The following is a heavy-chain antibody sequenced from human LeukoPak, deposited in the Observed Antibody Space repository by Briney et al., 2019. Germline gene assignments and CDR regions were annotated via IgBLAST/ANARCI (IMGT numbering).Heavy chain of an antibody. Sequence: PGGSLRLSCAASGFTFSTYWMSWVRQAPGKGLEWVAILNEDGSVKYYVDSVKGRFTISRDNAKNSLHLQMHSLRAEDTAVYYCGRDYDRTVDFWGQGTLVTVSS. CDR1: GFTFSTYW. CDR3: GRDYDRTVDF. CDR2: LNEDGSVK. V-gene: IGHV3-7*04. D-gene: IGHD3-22*01. J-gene: IGHJ4*02.